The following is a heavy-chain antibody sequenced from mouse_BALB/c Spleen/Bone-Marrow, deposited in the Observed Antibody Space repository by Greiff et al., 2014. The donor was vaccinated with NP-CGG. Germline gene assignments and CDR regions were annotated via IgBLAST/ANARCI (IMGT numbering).Heavy chain of an antibody. D-gene: IGHD2-1*01. V-gene: IGHV1-18*01. CDR1: GYTFTDYT. CDR3: ARGLWYY. J-gene: IGHJ2*01. Sequence: VQLQQSGPELVQPGASVKISCKTSGYTFTDYTIHWVKQSHGKSLEWIGRFNPNNGGINYNQMFRGKATLTVDNSSRSVYMELRSLTSEDSAVYYCARGLWYYWGQGTTLTVSS. CDR2: FNPNNGGI.